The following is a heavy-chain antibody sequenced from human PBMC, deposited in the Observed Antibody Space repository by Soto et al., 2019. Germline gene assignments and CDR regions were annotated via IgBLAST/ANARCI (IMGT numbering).Heavy chain of an antibody. CDR1: GYSFTSYW. CDR3: ARRYYDFWSGLNWFDP. CDR2: IYPGDSDT. V-gene: IGHV5-51*01. J-gene: IGHJ5*02. D-gene: IGHD3-3*01. Sequence: LGESLKISCKGSGYSFTSYWIGWVRQMPGKGLEWMGIIYPGDSDTRYSPSFQGQVTISAGKSISTAYLQWSSLKASDTAMYYCARRYYDFWSGLNWFDPWGQGTLVTVSS.